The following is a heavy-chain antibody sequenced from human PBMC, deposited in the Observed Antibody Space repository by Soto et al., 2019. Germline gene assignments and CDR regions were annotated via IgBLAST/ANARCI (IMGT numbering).Heavy chain of an antibody. CDR2: INGYNGNT. CDR3: ARMGDVPYYYYGMDV. J-gene: IGHJ6*02. V-gene: IGHV1-18*01. Sequence: QVQLVQSGAEVKKPGASVKVSCKASGYTFTRSGISWVRQAPGQGLEWRGWINGYNGNTNYAQKFQGRITMTKDTTTSTAYMELRSLRSDDTAVYYCARMGDVPYYYYGMDVWGQGTTVIVSS. CDR1: GYTFTRSG. D-gene: IGHD3-16*01.